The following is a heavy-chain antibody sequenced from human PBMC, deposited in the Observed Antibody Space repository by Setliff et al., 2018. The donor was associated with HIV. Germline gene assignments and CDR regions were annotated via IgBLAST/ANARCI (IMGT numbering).Heavy chain of an antibody. Sequence: PSETLSLTCTVSGDFFSSGYYWGWIRRPPGKGLEWIGSIFHSGRTYYNPSLKSRVTISVDTSKNYFSLMLSSVTAADTAVYYCARDFDLLTGYYANWGQGTLVTVSS. CDR2: IFHSGRT. D-gene: IGHD3-9*01. CDR1: GDFFSSGYY. V-gene: IGHV4-38-2*02. J-gene: IGHJ4*02. CDR3: ARDFDLLTGYYAN.